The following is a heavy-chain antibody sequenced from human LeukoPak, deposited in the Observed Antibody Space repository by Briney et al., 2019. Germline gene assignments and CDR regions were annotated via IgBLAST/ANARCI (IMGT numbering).Heavy chain of an antibody. J-gene: IGHJ3*02. CDR2: IYHSGTM. CDR3: ARDRGHGDYDAFDI. D-gene: IGHD4-17*01. V-gene: IGHV4-30-2*01. Sequence: SETLSLTCAVSGGSVSSGGYSWTWIRQLPGKGLEWIGFIYHSGTMYYNPSLKSRVTISVDKSKNQFSLKVRSVTAADTAVYYCARDRGHGDYDAFDIWGQGTRITVSS. CDR1: GGSVSSGGYS.